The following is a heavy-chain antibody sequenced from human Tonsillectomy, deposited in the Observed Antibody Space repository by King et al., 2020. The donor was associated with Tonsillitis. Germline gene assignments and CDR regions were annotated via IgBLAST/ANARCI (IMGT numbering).Heavy chain of an antibody. J-gene: IGHJ2*01. D-gene: IGHD6-19*01. CDR2: VYYSGST. Sequence: VQLQESGPGLVKPSETLSLTCTVSGGSISSYYWSWIRQPPGRGLEWIGYVYYSGSTNYNSSLESRVTISADTSMNQFSLKLNSVTAADTAVYYFARHVSHSGYTSGWLDWLFDLWGRGTLVTVSS. V-gene: IGHV4-59*08. CDR1: GGSISSYY. CDR3: ARHVSHSGYTSGWLDWLFDL.